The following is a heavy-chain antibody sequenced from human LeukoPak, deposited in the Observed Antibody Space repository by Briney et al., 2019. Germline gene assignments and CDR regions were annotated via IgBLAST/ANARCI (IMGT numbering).Heavy chain of an antibody. V-gene: IGHV5-51*01. D-gene: IGHD4-17*01. CDR3: ARATVTHDY. CDR2: IYPGDSDT. J-gene: IGHJ4*02. Sequence: KRGESLQISCKGSGYIFTSYWIGWVRQLPGKGLEWMGIIYPGDSDTRYSPSFQGHVTISADKSISTASLQWSSLKASDTAMYYCARATVTHDYWGQGTLVTVSS. CDR1: GYIFTSYW.